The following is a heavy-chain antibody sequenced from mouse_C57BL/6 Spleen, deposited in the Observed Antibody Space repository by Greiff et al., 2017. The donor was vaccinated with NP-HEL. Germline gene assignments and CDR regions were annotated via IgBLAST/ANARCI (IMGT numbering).Heavy chain of an antibody. Sequence: VQRVESGAELVRPGASVKLSCKASGYTFTDYYINWVKQRHGQGLEWIARIYPGSGNTYYNEKFKGKATLTAEKSSSTAYMQLSSLTSEDSAVYFCARDYGSSYVETWVFAYWGQGTLVTVSA. CDR2: IYPGSGNT. CDR3: ARDYGSSYVETWVFAY. CDR1: GYTFTDYY. D-gene: IGHD1-1*01. J-gene: IGHJ3*01. V-gene: IGHV1-76*01.